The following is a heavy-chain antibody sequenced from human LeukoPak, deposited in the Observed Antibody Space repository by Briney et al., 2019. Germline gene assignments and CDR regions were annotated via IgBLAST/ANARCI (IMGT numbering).Heavy chain of an antibody. J-gene: IGHJ5*02. D-gene: IGHD6-6*01. Sequence: KTSETLSLTCTVSGYSISSGYYWCWIRQPPGKGLEWIVSIYHSGSTYYSPSLKSRVTISVDTSKNQFSLKLNSLTAADPAVYYCARDRRGHQAARWFDPWGQGTLVTVSS. CDR2: IYHSGST. CDR3: ARDRRGHQAARWFDP. CDR1: GYSISSGYY. V-gene: IGHV4-38-2*02.